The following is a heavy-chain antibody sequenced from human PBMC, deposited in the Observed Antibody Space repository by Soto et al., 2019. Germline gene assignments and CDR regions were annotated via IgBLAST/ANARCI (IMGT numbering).Heavy chain of an antibody. D-gene: IGHD6-13*01. CDR1: RFTFHSNG. V-gene: IGHV3-33*01. CDR3: ARPYSSNWANAFDI. Sequence: PGGSLSLSCASIRFTFHSNGMAWVRHAPGKGLEWVAIIWNDGSYKDYADSVKGRFIISRDNSKNTLYLQMISLRAEDTAVYYCARPYSSNWANAFDIWGQGT. CDR2: IWNDGSYK. J-gene: IGHJ3*02.